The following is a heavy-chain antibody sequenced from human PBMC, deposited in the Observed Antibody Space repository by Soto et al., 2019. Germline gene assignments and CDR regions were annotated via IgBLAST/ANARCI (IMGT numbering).Heavy chain of an antibody. D-gene: IGHD1-1*01. CDR3: ARDLEGQIVDY. CDR1: GYTFTSYA. J-gene: IGHJ4*02. Sequence: VASVKVSCKASGYTFTSYAMHWVRQAPGQRLEWMGWINAGNGNTKYSQKFQGRVTITRDTSTSTAYMELRSLRSDDTAVYYCARDLEGQIVDYWGQGTLVTVSS. V-gene: IGHV1-3*01. CDR2: INAGNGNT.